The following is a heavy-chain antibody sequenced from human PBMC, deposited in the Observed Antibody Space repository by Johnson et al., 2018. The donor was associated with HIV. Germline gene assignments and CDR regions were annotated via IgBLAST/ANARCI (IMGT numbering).Heavy chain of an antibody. J-gene: IGHJ3*02. Sequence: VPLVESGGGLVQPGGSLRLSCSASGFTFSSYAMSWVRQAPGKGLEWVSGISWNSGSIGYVDSVKGRFTISRDNAKNSLYLQMNSLRAEDTAVYYCTRSGDSIGSFWAGGAFDIWGQGTMVTVSS. CDR2: ISWNSGSI. CDR1: GFTFSSYA. CDR3: TRSGDSIGSFWAGGAFDI. D-gene: IGHD3/OR15-3a*01. V-gene: IGHV3-48*04.